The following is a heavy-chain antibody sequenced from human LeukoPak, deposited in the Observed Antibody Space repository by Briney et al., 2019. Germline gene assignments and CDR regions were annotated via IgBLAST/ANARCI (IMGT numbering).Heavy chain of an antibody. CDR3: TREAEDLPGAITFLY. CDR2: ISPYTGNT. CDR1: GYSFTGYG. J-gene: IGHJ4*02. Sequence: ASVKVSCKASGYSFTGYGVSWGRQAPGQGLEWMGWISPYTGNTDYVHDLRGRVTVTADTSTNTVYMELRSLRSDDTAVYYCTREAEDLPGAITFLYWGQGTLVTVSS. D-gene: IGHD2-2*01. V-gene: IGHV1-18*01.